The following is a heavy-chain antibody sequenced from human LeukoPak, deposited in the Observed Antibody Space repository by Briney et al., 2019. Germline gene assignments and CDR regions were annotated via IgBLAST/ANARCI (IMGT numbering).Heavy chain of an antibody. CDR1: GYTVTSYG. Sequence: ASVKVSCKASGYTVTSYGISWVRQAPGQGLEWMGWISAYNGNTNYAQKLQGRVMMTTDPSTSTAYMELRSLRSEDTAVYYCARVGVSSALGYCSGGSCYAPDDYWGQGTLVTVSS. CDR2: ISAYNGNT. CDR3: ARVGVSSALGYCSGGSCYAPDDY. J-gene: IGHJ4*02. D-gene: IGHD2-15*01. V-gene: IGHV1-18*01.